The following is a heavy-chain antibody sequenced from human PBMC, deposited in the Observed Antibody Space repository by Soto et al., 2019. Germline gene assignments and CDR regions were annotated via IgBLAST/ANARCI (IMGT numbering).Heavy chain of an antibody. CDR2: IIPIFGTA. CDR3: ARDLCSGGSCYLSYGMDV. Sequence: GASLKVSCKASGGTFSSYAISWVRQAPGQGLEWMGGIIPIFGTANYAQKFQGRVTITADESTSTAYMELSSLRSEDTAVYYCARDLCSGGSCYLSYGMDVWGQGTTVTVSS. V-gene: IGHV1-69*13. D-gene: IGHD2-15*01. CDR1: GGTFSSYA. J-gene: IGHJ6*02.